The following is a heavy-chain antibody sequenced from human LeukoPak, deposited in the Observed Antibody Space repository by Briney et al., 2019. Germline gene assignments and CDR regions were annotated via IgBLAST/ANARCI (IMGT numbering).Heavy chain of an antibody. CDR3: ARDENSSSWYPNDAFDI. J-gene: IGHJ3*02. CDR2: IYYSGST. D-gene: IGHD6-13*01. Sequence: PSETLSLTCTVSGGPISSSSYYWGWIRQPPGQGLEWIGSIYYSGSTYYNPSLKSRVTISIDTSKNQFSLKLSSVTAADTAVYYCARDENSSSWYPNDAFDIWGQGTMVTVSS. CDR1: GGPISSSSYY. V-gene: IGHV4-39*07.